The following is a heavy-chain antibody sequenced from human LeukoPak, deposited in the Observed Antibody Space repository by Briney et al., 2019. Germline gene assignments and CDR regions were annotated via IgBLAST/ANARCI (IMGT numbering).Heavy chain of an antibody. J-gene: IGHJ5*02. V-gene: IGHV1-2*02. CDR2: INPNSGGT. Sequence: SVKVSCKASGYTFTGYYMHWVRQAPGQGLEWMGWINPNSGGTNYAQKFQGRVTMTRDTSISTAYMELSRLRSDDTAVYYCARIGIVVVPAAIPSSDDPWRQGTLVTVSS. D-gene: IGHD2-2*02. CDR1: GYTFTGYY. CDR3: ARIGIVVVPAAIPSSDDP.